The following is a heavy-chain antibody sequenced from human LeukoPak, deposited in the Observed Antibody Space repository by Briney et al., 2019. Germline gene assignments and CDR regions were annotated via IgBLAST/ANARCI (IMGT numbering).Heavy chain of an antibody. Sequence: SETLSLTCTVSGGSISSSSYYWGWIRQPPGKGLEWIGSIYYSGSTYYNPSLKSRVTISVDTSKNQFSLKLSSVTAADTAVYSCASDNEYFQHWGQGTLVTVSS. CDR1: GGSISSSSYY. CDR2: IYYSGST. J-gene: IGHJ1*01. CDR3: ASDNEYFQH. V-gene: IGHV4-39*01.